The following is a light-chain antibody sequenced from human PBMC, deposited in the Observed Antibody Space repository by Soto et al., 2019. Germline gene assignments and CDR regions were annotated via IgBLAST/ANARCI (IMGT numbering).Light chain of an antibody. CDR1: SSDVGTYNL. CDR2: EVS. J-gene: IGLJ2*01. CDR3: CSYVGSTTSHVI. V-gene: IGLV2-23*02. Sequence: QSALTQPASVSGSPGQSITISCTGTSSDVGTYNLVSWYQQHPGKAPKLIIYEVSKRPSGVSDRFSGSKSGNTASLTISGLQAEDEADYYCCSYVGSTTSHVIFGGGTQLTVL.